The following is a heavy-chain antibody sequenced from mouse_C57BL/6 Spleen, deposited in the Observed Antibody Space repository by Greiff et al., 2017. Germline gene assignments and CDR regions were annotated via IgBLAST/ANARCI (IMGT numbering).Heavy chain of an antibody. CDR3: ARGGNYYGSSLYYFDY. CDR2: ILPGSGST. J-gene: IGHJ2*01. Sequence: VQLQQSGAELMKPGASVKLSCKATGYTFTGYWIEWVKQRPGHGLEWIGEILPGSGSTNYNEKFKGKATFTADTSSNTAYMQLSSLTTEDSAIYYCARGGNYYGSSLYYFDYWGQGTTLTVSS. D-gene: IGHD1-1*01. CDR1: GYTFTGYW. V-gene: IGHV1-9*01.